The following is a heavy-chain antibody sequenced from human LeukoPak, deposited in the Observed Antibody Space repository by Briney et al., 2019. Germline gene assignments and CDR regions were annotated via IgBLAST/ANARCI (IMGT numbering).Heavy chain of an antibody. CDR3: ARGSYNYFDY. CDR1: GFTFSSYG. V-gene: IGHV3-30*03. D-gene: IGHD1-26*01. J-gene: IGHJ4*02. CDR2: ISYDGSNK. Sequence: GGSLRLSCAASGFTFSSYGMHWVRQAPGKGLEWVAVISYDGSNKYYADSVKGRFTISRDNSKNTLYLQMNSLRAEDTAVYCCARGSYNYFDYWGQGTLVTVSS.